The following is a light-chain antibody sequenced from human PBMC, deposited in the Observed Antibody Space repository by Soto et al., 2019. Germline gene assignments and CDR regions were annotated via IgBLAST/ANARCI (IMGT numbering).Light chain of an antibody. CDR3: QQSYSSPFT. Sequence: DIQMTQSPSSLSASVGYRVTITCRASQSIYNYLNWYQQKPGKAPNLLIYVASSLQSGVPSRFSGSGSGTDFTLTISSLQPEDFATYYCQQSYSSPFTFGPGTKVDI. CDR1: QSIYNY. CDR2: VAS. V-gene: IGKV1-39*01. J-gene: IGKJ3*01.